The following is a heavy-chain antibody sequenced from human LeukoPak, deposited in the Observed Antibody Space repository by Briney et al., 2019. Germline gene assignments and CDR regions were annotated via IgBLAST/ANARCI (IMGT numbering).Heavy chain of an antibody. J-gene: IGHJ4*02. CDR1: AGSISSSSYS. CDR2: IYYSGNT. CDR3: AREDYYDSSGYVY. D-gene: IGHD3-22*01. Sequence: PSETLSLTCTVSAGSISSSSYSWGWIRQPPGEGLEWIGSIYYSGNTYYNPSLKSRVTISVDTSKNQFSLKLNSVTAADTAVYYCAREDYYDSSGYVYWGQGTLVTVSS. V-gene: IGHV4-39*02.